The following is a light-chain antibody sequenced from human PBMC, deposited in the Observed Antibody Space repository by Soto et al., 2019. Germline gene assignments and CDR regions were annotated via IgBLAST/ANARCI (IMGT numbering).Light chain of an antibody. V-gene: IGKV3-20*01. CDR3: HQYGITPPYT. CDR1: QTVSSSY. J-gene: IGKJ2*01. Sequence: EIVLTQSPGTLSLSPGEGATLSCRASQTVSSSYLAWYQQKPGQPPRLLIYGTSSRATGIPDRFSGSGSGTDFTLTISSLEPEDFAVYYCHQYGITPPYTFGQGTRLDIK. CDR2: GTS.